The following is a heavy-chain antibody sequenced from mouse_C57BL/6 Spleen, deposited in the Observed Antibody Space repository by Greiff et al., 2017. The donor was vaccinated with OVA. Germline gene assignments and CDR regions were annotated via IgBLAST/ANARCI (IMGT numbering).Heavy chain of an antibody. CDR3: TTYYGSSLYAMDY. J-gene: IGHJ4*01. V-gene: IGHV14-1*01. D-gene: IGHD1-1*01. Sequence: EVKLMESGAELVRPGASVKLSCTASGFNIKDYYMHWVKQRPEQGLEWIGRIDPEDGDTEYAPKFQGKATMTADTSSNTAYLQLSSLTSEDTAVYYCTTYYGSSLYAMDYWGQGTSVTVSS. CDR1: GFNIKDYY. CDR2: IDPEDGDT.